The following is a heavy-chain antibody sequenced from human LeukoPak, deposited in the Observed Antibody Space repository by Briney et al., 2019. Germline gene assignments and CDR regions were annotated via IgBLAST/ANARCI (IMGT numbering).Heavy chain of an antibody. D-gene: IGHD3-10*01. CDR2: SGGDGGST. CDR1: GFTFSSYD. CDR3: ATDGTYGQGYFDF. V-gene: IGHV3-23*01. Sequence: GGSLRLSCAASGFTFSSYDMSWVRQAPGKGLEWVSASGGDGGSTYADSMRGRFTISRDTSKNTLFLQMSSLRAEDTALYYCATDGTYGQGYFDFWGLGTLVTVSS. J-gene: IGHJ4*02.